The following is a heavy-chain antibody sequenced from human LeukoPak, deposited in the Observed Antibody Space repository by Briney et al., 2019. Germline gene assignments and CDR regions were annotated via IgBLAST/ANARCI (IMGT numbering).Heavy chain of an antibody. D-gene: IGHD3-22*01. V-gene: IGHV4-39*01. J-gene: IGHJ4*02. Sequence: PSETLSLTCTVSAGSISCSSYYWGCIRQPPGKGLEWIGSIYNSGSTYYNPSLKSRVTISVDTSKNQFSLKLSSVTAADTAVYFCATREYYDSNGYRWGQRTLVTVSS. CDR1: AGSISCSSYY. CDR2: IYNSGST. CDR3: ATREYYDSNGYR.